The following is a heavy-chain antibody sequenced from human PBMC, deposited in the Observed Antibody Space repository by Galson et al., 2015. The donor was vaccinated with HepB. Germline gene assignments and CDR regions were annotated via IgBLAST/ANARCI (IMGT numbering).Heavy chain of an antibody. Sequence: SVKVSCKASGYTFTSYDMHWVRQAPGQGLEWMGIISPSDGNTSYAQKFQGRVTMTRDTSTSTVYMELSSLRSEDTAVYYCARECGGDHDSYLDYWGQGTLVTVPS. CDR3: ARECGGDHDSYLDY. D-gene: IGHD2-21*01. CDR1: GYTFTSYD. J-gene: IGHJ4*02. V-gene: IGHV1-46*03. CDR2: ISPSDGNT.